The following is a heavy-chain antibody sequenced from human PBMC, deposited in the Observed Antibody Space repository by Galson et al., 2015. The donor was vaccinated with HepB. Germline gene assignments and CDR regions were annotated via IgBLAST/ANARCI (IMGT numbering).Heavy chain of an antibody. J-gene: IGHJ5*02. CDR3: ARGPGVPAEGFGDWFDP. CDR2: ISSSSSYI. V-gene: IGHV3-21*01. D-gene: IGHD2-2*01. Sequence: SLRLSCAASGFTFSSYSMNWVRQAPGKGLEWVSSISSSSSYIYYADSVKGRFTISRDNAKNSLYLQMNSLRAEDTAVYYCARGPGVPAEGFGDWFDPWGQGTLVTVSS. CDR1: GFTFSSYS.